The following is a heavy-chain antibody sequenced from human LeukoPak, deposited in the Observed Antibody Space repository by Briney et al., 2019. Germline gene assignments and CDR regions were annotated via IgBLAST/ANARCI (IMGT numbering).Heavy chain of an antibody. D-gene: IGHD6-13*01. Sequence: GGSLRLSCAASGFTFSSYAMTWVRQAPGKGPEWVSAFSATDGSAQYAESVEGRFTISRDNSKNTLFLQMNSLGAEDTAVYYCARAKIAAAGTGAFDVWGQGTLVTVSS. CDR2: FSATDGSA. V-gene: IGHV3-23*01. CDR3: ARAKIAAAGTGAFDV. J-gene: IGHJ3*01. CDR1: GFTFSSYA.